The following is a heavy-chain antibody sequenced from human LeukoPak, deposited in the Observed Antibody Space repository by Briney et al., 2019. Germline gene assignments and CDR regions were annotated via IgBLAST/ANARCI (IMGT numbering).Heavy chain of an antibody. V-gene: IGHV4-34*01. CDR1: GGSISSYY. CDR2: INHSGST. D-gene: IGHD6-19*01. Sequence: SETLSLTCTVSGGSISSYYWSWIRQPPGKGLEWIGEINHSGSTNYNPSLKSRVTISVDTSKNQFSLKLSSVTAADTAVYYCARGGSGWYNWFDPWGQGTLVTVSS. CDR3: ARGGSGWYNWFDP. J-gene: IGHJ5*02.